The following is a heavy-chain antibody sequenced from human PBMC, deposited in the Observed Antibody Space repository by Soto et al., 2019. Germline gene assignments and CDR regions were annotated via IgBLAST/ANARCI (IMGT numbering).Heavy chain of an antibody. CDR2: ISYDGSNK. J-gene: IGHJ4*02. CDR1: GFTFSSYA. D-gene: IGHD3-22*01. CDR3: ARGAYDSRGGSLDY. V-gene: IGHV3-30-3*01. Sequence: QVQLVESGGGVVQPGRSLRLSCAASGFTFSSYAMHWVRQAPGKGLEWVAVISYDGSNKYYADSVKGRFTISRDNSKNTLYLQMNSLRAEDTAVYYCARGAYDSRGGSLDYWGQGTLVTVSS.